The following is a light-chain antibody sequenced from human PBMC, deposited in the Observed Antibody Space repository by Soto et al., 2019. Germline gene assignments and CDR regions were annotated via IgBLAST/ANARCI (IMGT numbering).Light chain of an antibody. CDR3: QQYGSSPWT. CDR2: DAF. CDR1: QSVSSF. J-gene: IGKJ1*01. V-gene: IGKV3-20*01. Sequence: EIVLTQSPATLSLSPGERATLSCRASQSVSSFLAWYQQKPGQAPRLLIYDAFNRATGIPARFSGSGSGTDFTLTISRLEPEDFAVYYCQQYGSSPWTFGQGTKVDIK.